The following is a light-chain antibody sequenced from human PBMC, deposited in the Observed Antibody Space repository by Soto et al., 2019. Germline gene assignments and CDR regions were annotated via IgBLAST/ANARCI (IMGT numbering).Light chain of an antibody. J-gene: IGKJ1*01. CDR2: GAS. CDR1: QSVSSTS. Sequence: EIVLTQSPGTLSLSPGERATLSCRASQSVSSTSLAWYQQKPGQAPRLLIYGASSRATGIPDRFSGSGSGTEFTLTISSLQSEDFAVYYCQQYNNWWTFGQGTKVDI. CDR3: QQYNNWWT. V-gene: IGKV3-20*01.